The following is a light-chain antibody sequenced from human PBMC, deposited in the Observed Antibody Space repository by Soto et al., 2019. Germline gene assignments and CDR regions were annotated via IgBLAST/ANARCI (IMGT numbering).Light chain of an antibody. CDR1: QTISSY. V-gene: IGKV3-11*01. CDR3: HQRSNWPLT. J-gene: IGKJ4*01. CDR2: DTS. Sequence: EIVLTQSPATLSLSPGERATLSCRASQTISSYLAWSQHNPGQAPRLLIYDTSNRATGIPARFSVSGSGTDFTLTISSLEPEDFAVYYCHQRSNWPLTFGGGTKVEIK.